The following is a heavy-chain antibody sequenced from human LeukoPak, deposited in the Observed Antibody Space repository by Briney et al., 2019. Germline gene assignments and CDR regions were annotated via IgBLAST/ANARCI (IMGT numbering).Heavy chain of an antibody. CDR3: ARDLNYDFWSSPDSDDY. J-gene: IGHJ4*02. CDR2: IKQDGSEK. V-gene: IGHV3-7*01. CDR1: GFTFSSYW. Sequence: PGGSLRLSCAASGFTFSSYWMSWVRQAPGKGLEWVANIKQDGSEKYYVDSVKGRFTISRDNAKNSPYLQMNSLRAEDTAVYYCARDLNYDFWSSPDSDDYWGQGTLVTVSS. D-gene: IGHD3-3*01.